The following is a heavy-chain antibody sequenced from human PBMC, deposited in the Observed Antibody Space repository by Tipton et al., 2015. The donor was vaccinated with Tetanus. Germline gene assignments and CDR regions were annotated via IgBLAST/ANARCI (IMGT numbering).Heavy chain of an antibody. D-gene: IGHD2/OR15-2a*01. CDR1: GFTFSSHW. J-gene: IGHJ6*02. Sequence: RLSCEASGFTFSSHWMSWVRQVPGKGLEWVANINQDGSAEFYVDSVKGRFTISRDNSKNSLSLQMNSLRADDTAVYYCVRRWFGTQYYFGMDVWGQGTTVTVSS. CDR3: VRRWFGTQYYFGMDV. V-gene: IGHV3-7*01. CDR2: INQDGSAE.